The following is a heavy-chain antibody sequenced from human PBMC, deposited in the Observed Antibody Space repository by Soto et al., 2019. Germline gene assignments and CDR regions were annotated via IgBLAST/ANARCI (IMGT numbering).Heavy chain of an antibody. CDR1: GYRFTSYW. D-gene: IGHD3-3*01. J-gene: IGHJ6*02. CDR2: IYPGDSDT. V-gene: IGHV5-51*01. CDR3: ARLGIFGVVTSNGMDV. Sequence: GESLKISCKGSGYRFTSYWIGWVRQMPGKGLEWMGIIYPGDSDTRYSPSFQGQVTISADKSISTAYLQWSSLKASDTAMYYCARLGIFGVVTSNGMDVWGQGTTVTVSS.